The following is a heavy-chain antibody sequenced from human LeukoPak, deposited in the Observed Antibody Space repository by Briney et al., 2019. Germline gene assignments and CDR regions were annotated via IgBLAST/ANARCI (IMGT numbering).Heavy chain of an antibody. CDR1: GYTFTGYY. Sequence: GASVKVSCKASGYTFTGYYMHWVRQAPGQGLEWMGWINPNSGGTNYAQKFQGRVTMTRDTSISTAYMELSRLRSDDTAVYYCARDSDIVVVVAATWAFDYWGQGALVTVSS. D-gene: IGHD2-15*01. CDR2: INPNSGGT. V-gene: IGHV1-2*02. CDR3: ARDSDIVVVVAATWAFDY. J-gene: IGHJ4*02.